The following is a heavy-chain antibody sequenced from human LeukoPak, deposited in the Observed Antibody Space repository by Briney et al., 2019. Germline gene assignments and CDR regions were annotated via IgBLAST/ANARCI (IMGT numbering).Heavy chain of an antibody. CDR3: AKGYYGSGSYGWFDY. Sequence: GGSLRLSCAASGFTFSSSAMNWVRHAPGKGLEWVSPISRSGDRTYYADSVKGRFTISRDNSKNTLFLQMNSLRAADTAVYYCAKGYYGSGSYGWFDYWGQGTLVTVSS. D-gene: IGHD3-10*01. V-gene: IGHV3-23*01. CDR2: ISRSGDRT. J-gene: IGHJ4*02. CDR1: GFTFSSSA.